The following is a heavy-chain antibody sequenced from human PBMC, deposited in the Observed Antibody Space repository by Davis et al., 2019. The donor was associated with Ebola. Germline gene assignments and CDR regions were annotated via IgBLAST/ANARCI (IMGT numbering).Heavy chain of an antibody. Sequence: GSLRLSCTVSGGSISSSSYYWGWIRQPPGKGLEWIGSIYYTGSTYYNPSLKSRITISVDTSKNQFSLKLSSVTAADTAVYYCAKDGTIFGVVITHFDYWGQGTLVTVSS. D-gene: IGHD3-3*01. CDR2: IYYTGST. V-gene: IGHV4-39*07. CDR1: GGSISSSSYY. J-gene: IGHJ4*02. CDR3: AKDGTIFGVVITHFDY.